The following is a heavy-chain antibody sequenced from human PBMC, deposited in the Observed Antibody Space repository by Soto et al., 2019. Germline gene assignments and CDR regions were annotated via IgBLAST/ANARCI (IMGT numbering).Heavy chain of an antibody. CDR1: GYTFTSYY. J-gene: IGHJ4*02. V-gene: IGHV1-46*01. CDR3: ARAQSSSYWYYYDY. CDR2: INPSGGST. Sequence: QVQLVQSGAEVKKPGASVKVSCKASGYTFTSYYMHWVRQAPGQGLEWMGIINPSGGSTSYAQKFQGRVTMTSDTSTCTVGREVSGLETEETAVYYWARAQSSSYWYYYDYRGQGTLGTVSS. D-gene: IGHD2-15*01.